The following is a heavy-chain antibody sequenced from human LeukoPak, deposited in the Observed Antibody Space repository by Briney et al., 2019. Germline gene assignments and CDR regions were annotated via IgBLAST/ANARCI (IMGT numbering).Heavy chain of an antibody. J-gene: IGHJ4*02. D-gene: IGHD3-22*01. CDR2: IYYSGST. Sequence: SETLSLTCTVSGGSISSYYWSWIRQPPGKGLEWIGYIYYSGSTNYNPSLKSRVTISVDTSKNQFSLKLSSVTAADTAVYYCARHEYLVVSLTPYYFDYWGQGTLVTVSS. V-gene: IGHV4-59*08. CDR3: ARHEYLVVSLTPYYFDY. CDR1: GGSISSYY.